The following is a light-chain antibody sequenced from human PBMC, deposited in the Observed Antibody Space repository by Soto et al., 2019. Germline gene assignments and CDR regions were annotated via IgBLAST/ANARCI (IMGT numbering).Light chain of an antibody. CDR2: SNN. CDR1: SSNIGSNT. CDR3: AARDDGLNGVV. J-gene: IGLJ2*01. V-gene: IGLV1-44*01. Sequence: QSVLTQPPSASGTPGQRVTISCSGSSSNIGSNTVNWYQQLPGTAPKLLIDSNNLRPSGVPDRFSGSKSGTSASLAISGLQSEDEADYHCAARDDGLNGVVFGGGTQLTVL.